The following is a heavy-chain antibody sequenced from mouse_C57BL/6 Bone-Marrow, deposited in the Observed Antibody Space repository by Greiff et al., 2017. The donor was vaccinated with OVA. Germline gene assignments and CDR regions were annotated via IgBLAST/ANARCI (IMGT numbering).Heavy chain of an antibody. D-gene: IGHD2-1*01. CDR3: TTIYYGNHYAMDY. CDR2: IDPENGDT. V-gene: IGHV14-4*01. Sequence: EVKLMESGAELVRPGASVKLSCTASGFNIKDDYMHWVKQRPEQGLEWIGWIDPENGDTEYASKFQGKATITADTSSNTAYLQLSSLTSEDTAVYYCTTIYYGNHYAMDYWGQGTSVTVSS. J-gene: IGHJ4*01. CDR1: GFNIKDDY.